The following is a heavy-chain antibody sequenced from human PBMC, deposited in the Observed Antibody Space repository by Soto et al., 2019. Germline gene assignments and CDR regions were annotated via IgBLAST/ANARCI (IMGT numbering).Heavy chain of an antibody. CDR2: IKPSGGNT. CDR1: GYTFTNYF. Sequence: QVQLVQSGAEVKKPGASVKVSCKASGYTFTNYFIHWVRQAPGQGLEWMGMIKPSGGNTVYAQSFQGRXXVXRXXSTRTVYMELSSLTSEDTAVYYCARVLGGAAMVGDWGQGTLVTVSS. J-gene: IGHJ4*02. D-gene: IGHD5-18*01. CDR3: ARVLGGAAMVGD. V-gene: IGHV1-46*03.